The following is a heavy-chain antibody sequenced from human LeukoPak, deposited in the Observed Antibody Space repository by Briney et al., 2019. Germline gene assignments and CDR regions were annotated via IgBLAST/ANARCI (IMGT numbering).Heavy chain of an antibody. CDR2: ISYDGSNK. CDR3: AKEGYYYDSSGSYYFDY. Sequence: GGSLRLSCAASGFTFSSYGMHWVRQAPGKGLEWVAVISYDGSNKYYADSVKGRFTISRDNSKNTLYLQMNSLGAEDTAVYYCAKEGYYYDSSGSYYFDYWGQGTLVTVSS. CDR1: GFTFSSYG. J-gene: IGHJ4*02. D-gene: IGHD3-22*01. V-gene: IGHV3-30*18.